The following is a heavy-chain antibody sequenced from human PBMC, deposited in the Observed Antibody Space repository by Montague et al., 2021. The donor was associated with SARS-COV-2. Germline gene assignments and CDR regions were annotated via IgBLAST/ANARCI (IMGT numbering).Heavy chain of an antibody. CDR3: ARTGYSSGWHSFDY. V-gene: IGHV4-4*02. CDR1: GGSISSINW. J-gene: IGHJ4*02. Sequence: SETLSLTCVVSGGSISSINWWSWVRQPPGKGLEWIGEIYHSGSTNYNPSLKSRVIISVDKSKNQFSLKLSSVIAAGTAVYYCARTGYSSGWHSFDYWGQGTLVTVSS. CDR2: IYHSGST. D-gene: IGHD6-19*01.